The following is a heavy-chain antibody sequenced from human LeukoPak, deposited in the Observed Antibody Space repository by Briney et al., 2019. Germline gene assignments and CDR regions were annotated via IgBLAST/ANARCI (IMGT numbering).Heavy chain of an antibody. CDR2: IWYDGNNK. CDR3: ARRIAAAGFDY. D-gene: IGHD6-13*01. J-gene: IGHJ4*02. V-gene: IGHV3-33*01. Sequence: GGSLRLSCAASGFTFSSYGMHWVRQAPGKGLEWVALIWYDGNNKYYADSVKGRFIISRDNSKDTLFLRMNSLRVEDTAVYYCARRIAAAGFDYWGQGTLVTVSS. CDR1: GFTFSSYG.